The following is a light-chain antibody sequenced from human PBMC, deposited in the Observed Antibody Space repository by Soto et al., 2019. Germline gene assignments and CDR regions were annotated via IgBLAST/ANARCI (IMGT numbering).Light chain of an antibody. Sequence: QSVLTQPPSVSGAPGQRVTISCTESSSNIGAGHDVHWYQHLPGTAPKLLIYGNGNRPSGIPDRFSGSKSGTSASLAITGLQAEDEADYYCKSYDTSLSGSEVFGTGTKVTVL. CDR2: GNG. CDR1: SSNIGAGHD. CDR3: KSYDTSLSGSEV. J-gene: IGLJ1*01. V-gene: IGLV1-40*01.